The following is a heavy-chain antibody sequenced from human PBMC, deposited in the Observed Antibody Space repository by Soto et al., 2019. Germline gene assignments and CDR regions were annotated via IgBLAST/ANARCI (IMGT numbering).Heavy chain of an antibody. D-gene: IGHD2-2*01. J-gene: IGHJ6*01. V-gene: IGHV1-24*01. CDR2: FDPEDGET. CDR3: ATDWISTSCQDNYGMDV. Sequence: ASVKVSCKVSGYTLTELSMHWVRQAPGKGLEWMGGFDPEDGETIYAQKFQGRVTMTEDTSTDTAYMELSSLRSEDTAVYYCATDWISTSCQDNYGMDVWGQGTTVTVSS. CDR1: GYTLTELS.